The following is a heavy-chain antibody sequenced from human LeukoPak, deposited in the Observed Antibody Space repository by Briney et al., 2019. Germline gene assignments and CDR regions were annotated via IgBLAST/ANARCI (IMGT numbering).Heavy chain of an antibody. CDR2: IHPGDSDI. V-gene: IGHV5-51*01. Sequence: GESLKISCKASGYIFTNYWIGWVRQMPGKGLEWMGIIHPGDSDIRYRPSFQGQVTLSADKSINTAYLQWSSLKASDTAMYFCAKSAYDSHQIDYWGQGTLVTVSS. CDR3: AKSAYDSHQIDY. CDR1: GYIFTNYW. D-gene: IGHD2-8*01. J-gene: IGHJ4*02.